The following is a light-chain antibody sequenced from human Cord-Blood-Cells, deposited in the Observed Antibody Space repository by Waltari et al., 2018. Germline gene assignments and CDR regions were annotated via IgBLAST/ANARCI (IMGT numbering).Light chain of an antibody. Sequence: DIQMTQSPSSLSASVGDRVTITCQASQDISNYLNWYQQKAGKDPKPLIYDASNLETGVTSRFSGSGSGTDFTFTISSLQPEDIATYYCQQYDNLPSLTFGPGTKVDIK. V-gene: IGKV1-33*01. CDR3: QQYDNLPSLT. CDR2: DAS. CDR1: QDISNY. J-gene: IGKJ3*01.